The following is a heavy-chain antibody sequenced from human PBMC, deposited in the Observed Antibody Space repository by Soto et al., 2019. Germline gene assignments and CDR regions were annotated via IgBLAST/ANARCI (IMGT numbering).Heavy chain of an antibody. CDR3: AREGGESSDGLYYFDS. Sequence: PSETLSRTCTVSGGSTSSDNYWSFIRQPPGKGLEWIGHIYYSGNTDYNPSLKSRLAISIDTSKNQFSLKLSSVTAADTAVYFCAREGGESSDGLYYFDSWGQGSLVTVSS. D-gene: IGHD3-16*01. J-gene: IGHJ4*02. CDR2: IYYSGNT. V-gene: IGHV4-30-4*01. CDR1: GGSTSSDNY.